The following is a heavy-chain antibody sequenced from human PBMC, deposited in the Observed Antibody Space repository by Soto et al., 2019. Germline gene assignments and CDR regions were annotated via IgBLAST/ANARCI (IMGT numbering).Heavy chain of an antibody. D-gene: IGHD1-26*01. J-gene: IGHJ6*02. CDR3: ARDHKWDGMDV. CDR1: GGSFSGYY. CDR2: INHSGST. Sequence: PSETLSLTCAVYGGSFSGYYWSWIRQPPGKGLEWIGEINHSGSTNYNPSLKSRVTISVDTSKNQFSLKLSSVTAADTAVYYCARDHKWDGMDVWGQGTTVTVSS. V-gene: IGHV4-34*01.